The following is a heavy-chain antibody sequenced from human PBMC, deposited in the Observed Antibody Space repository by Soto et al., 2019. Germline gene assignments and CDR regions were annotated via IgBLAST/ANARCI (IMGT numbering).Heavy chain of an antibody. D-gene: IGHD2-15*01. CDR3: ARGVVVAVYGMDV. Sequence: ETLSLTCPVSGGSISSSSYYWGWIRQPPGKGLEWIGSIYYSGSTYYNPSLKSRVTISVDTSKNQFSLKLSSVTAADTAVYYCARGVVVAVYGMDVWGQGTTVTVSS. J-gene: IGHJ6*02. CDR1: GGSISSSSYY. V-gene: IGHV4-39*01. CDR2: IYYSGST.